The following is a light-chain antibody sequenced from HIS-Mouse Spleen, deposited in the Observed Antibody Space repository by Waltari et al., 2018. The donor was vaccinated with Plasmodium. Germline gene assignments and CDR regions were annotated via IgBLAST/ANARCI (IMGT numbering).Light chain of an antibody. Sequence: SYELTQPPSVSVSPGQTASITCSGDKLGDKYACWYQQKPGQSPVLVIYQDSKRPSGSPELFSGSNSGNTATLTISGAQVEDEADYYCYSTDSSGNHRVFGGGTKLTVL. CDR2: QDS. CDR1: KLGDKY. J-gene: IGLJ3*02. CDR3: YSTDSSGNHRV. V-gene: IGLV3-1*01.